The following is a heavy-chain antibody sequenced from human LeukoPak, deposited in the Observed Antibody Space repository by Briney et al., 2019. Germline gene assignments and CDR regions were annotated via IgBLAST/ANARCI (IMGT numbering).Heavy chain of an antibody. V-gene: IGHV3-21*01. CDR3: ARDRESPPVFYFDY. CDR1: GFTFSSYS. CDR2: ISSSSSYI. J-gene: IGHJ4*02. Sequence: AGGSLRLSCAASGFTFSSYSMNWVRQAPGKGLEWVSSISSSSSYIYYADSVKGRFTISRDNAKNSLYLQMNSLRAEDTAVYYCARDRESPPVFYFDYWGQGTLVTVSS. D-gene: IGHD3-10*01.